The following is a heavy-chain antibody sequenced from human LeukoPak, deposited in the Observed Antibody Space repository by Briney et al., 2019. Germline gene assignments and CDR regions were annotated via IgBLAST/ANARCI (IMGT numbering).Heavy chain of an antibody. CDR3: ARVVDTAMVTHPTNWFDP. CDR1: GGSFSGYY. D-gene: IGHD5-18*01. J-gene: IGHJ5*02. CDR2: IYYSGST. V-gene: IGHV4-34*01. Sequence: SETLSLTCAVYGGSFSGYYWGWIRQPPGKGLEWIGSIYYSGSTYYNPSLKSRVTISVDTSKNQFSLKLSSVTAADTAVYYCARVVDTAMVTHPTNWFDPWGQGTLVTVSS.